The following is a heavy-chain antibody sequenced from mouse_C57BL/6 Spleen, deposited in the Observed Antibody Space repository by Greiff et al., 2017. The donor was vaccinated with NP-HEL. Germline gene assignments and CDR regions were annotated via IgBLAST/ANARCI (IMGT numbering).Heavy chain of an antibody. Sequence: QVQLQQSGAELVRPGASVKLSCKASGYTFTSYWMHWVKQRPGQGLEWIGEIDPSDSYTNYNQTFKGKSTLTVDKSSRTAYMQLSSLTSEDSAVYYCARKAMDYWGQGSSVTVSS. CDR2: IDPSDSYT. CDR1: GYTFTSYW. V-gene: IGHV1-69*01. CDR3: ARKAMDY. J-gene: IGHJ4*01.